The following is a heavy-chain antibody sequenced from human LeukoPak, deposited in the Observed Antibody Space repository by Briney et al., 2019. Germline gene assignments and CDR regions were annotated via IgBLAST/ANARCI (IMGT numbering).Heavy chain of an antibody. V-gene: IGHV4-30-2*01. J-gene: IGHJ3*02. Sequence: SQTLSLTCAVSGGSISSGGYSWSWIRQPPGKGLEWIGYIYHSGSTYYNPSLKSRVTISVDRSKNQFSLKLSSVTAADTAVYYCASPSPLLWFGETSGNAFDIWGQGTMVTVSS. CDR2: IYHSGST. CDR1: GGSISSGGYS. D-gene: IGHD3-10*01. CDR3: ASPSPLLWFGETSGNAFDI.